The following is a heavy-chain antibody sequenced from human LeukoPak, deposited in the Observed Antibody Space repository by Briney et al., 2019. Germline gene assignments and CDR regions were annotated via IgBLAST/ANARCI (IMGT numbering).Heavy chain of an antibody. D-gene: IGHD2-2*01. J-gene: IGHJ4*02. V-gene: IGHV4-61*02. CDR2: IYTSGST. CDR3: ARTVVPAAGFDY. CDR1: GGPISSGSYY. Sequence: TPSETLSLTCTVSGGPISSGSYYWSWIRQPAGKGLEWIGRIYTSGSTNYNPPLKSRVTMSVDTSKNQFSLKLSSVTAADTAVYFCARTVVPAAGFDYWGQGTLVTVSS.